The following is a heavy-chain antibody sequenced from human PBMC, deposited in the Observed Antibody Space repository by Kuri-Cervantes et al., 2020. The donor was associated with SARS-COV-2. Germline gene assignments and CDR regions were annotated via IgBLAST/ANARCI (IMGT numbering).Heavy chain of an antibody. CDR1: GFTFSSYG. J-gene: IGHJ4*02. V-gene: IGHV3-30*02. CDR3: AKTSLVRGLPFDY. D-gene: IGHD3-10*01. Sequence: GGSLRLSCAASGFTFSSYGMHWVRQAPGKGLEWVAFIRYDGSNKYYADSVKGRFTISRDNSKNTLFLQMNSLRGEDTAVYYCAKTSLVRGLPFDYWGQGTLVTVSS. CDR2: IRYDGSNK.